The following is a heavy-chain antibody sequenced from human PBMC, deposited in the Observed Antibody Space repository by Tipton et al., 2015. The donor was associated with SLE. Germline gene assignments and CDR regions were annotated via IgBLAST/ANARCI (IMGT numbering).Heavy chain of an antibody. CDR3: ARHFSGSYSFDY. CDR1: GGSVSSSSKY. V-gene: IGHV4-61*09. Sequence: TLSLTCTVSGGSVSSSSKYWAWIRPPAGKGLEWIGQIHSSGSTSYNPSLKSRVSISVDMSKNQVSLKLSSVTAADTALYYCARHFSGSYSFDYWGQGKLVTVSS. CDR2: IHSSGST. J-gene: IGHJ4*02. D-gene: IGHD1-26*01.